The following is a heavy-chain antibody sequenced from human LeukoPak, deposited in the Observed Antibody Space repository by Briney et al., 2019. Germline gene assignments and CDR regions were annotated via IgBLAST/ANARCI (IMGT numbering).Heavy chain of an antibody. CDR3: AGTPWFGELTLDY. D-gene: IGHD3-10*01. J-gene: IGHJ4*02. CDR1: GFTFTSST. CDR2: IVVGSGNT. Sequence: GASVKLSCKASGFTFTSSTIQWVRQARGQRLEWIGWIVVGSGNTYYAQKFQERVIITRDMSTTTVYMELSSLRSEDTAVYYCAGTPWFGELTLDYWGQGTLVTVSS. V-gene: IGHV1-58*02.